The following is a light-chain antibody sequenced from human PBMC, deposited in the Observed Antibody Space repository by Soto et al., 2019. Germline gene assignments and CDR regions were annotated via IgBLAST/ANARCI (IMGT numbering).Light chain of an antibody. CDR1: QGIGSW. CDR2: AAS. CDR3: QQGDSFPLT. Sequence: DIQMTQSPSSVSASVGDRVTITCRASQGIGSWLPWFQQKPGEAPSLLIYAASSLHSGVPSRFSGSGSGTDFTLTITSLQPEDFATYYCQQGDSFPLTFGGGTKVEIK. V-gene: IGKV1-12*01. J-gene: IGKJ4*01.